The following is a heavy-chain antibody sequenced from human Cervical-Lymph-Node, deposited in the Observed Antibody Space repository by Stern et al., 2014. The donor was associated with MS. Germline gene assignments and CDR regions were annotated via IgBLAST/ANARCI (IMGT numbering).Heavy chain of an antibody. CDR1: GGTFSSYA. Sequence: VQLVESGSEVKKPGSSVKVSCKASGGTFSSYAISWVRQAPGQGLEWMGGIIPIFGTAKYAQKFQGRVTITADKSTSTVYMSLTSLRFEDTAVFYCAREGYDSHGNFYGAFDIWGQGTMVTVSS. V-gene: IGHV1-69*06. CDR2: IIPIFGTA. J-gene: IGHJ3*02. CDR3: AREGYDSHGNFYGAFDI. D-gene: IGHD3-22*01.